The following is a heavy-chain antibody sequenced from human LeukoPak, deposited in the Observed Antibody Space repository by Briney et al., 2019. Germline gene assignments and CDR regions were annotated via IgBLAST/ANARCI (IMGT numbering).Heavy chain of an antibody. J-gene: IGHJ6*02. CDR1: GGSISSSSYY. Sequence: SETLSLTCTVSGGSISSSSYYWGWIRQPPGKGLEWIGRIYYSGSTYYNPSLKSRVTISVDRSKNQFSLELSSVTAADTAVYYCARLRCSSTSCYFYYYYYGMDVWGQGTTVTVSS. V-gene: IGHV4-39*01. D-gene: IGHD2-2*01. CDR3: ARLRCSSTSCYFYYYYYGMDV. CDR2: IYYSGST.